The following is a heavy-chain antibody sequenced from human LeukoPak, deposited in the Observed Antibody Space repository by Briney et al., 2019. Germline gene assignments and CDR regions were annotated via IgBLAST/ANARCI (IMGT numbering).Heavy chain of an antibody. CDR3: AKDSDGSGYYFDY. CDR1: GFTFSNYW. J-gene: IGHJ4*02. D-gene: IGHD3-22*01. CDR2: INSDGINT. V-gene: IGHV3-74*01. Sequence: PGGSLRLSCAASGFTFSNYWMHWVRQAPGKGLVWVSRINSDGINTSYADSVKGRFTISRDNAKNTLNLQMNSLRAEDTALYYCAKDSDGSGYYFDYWGQGTLVTVSS.